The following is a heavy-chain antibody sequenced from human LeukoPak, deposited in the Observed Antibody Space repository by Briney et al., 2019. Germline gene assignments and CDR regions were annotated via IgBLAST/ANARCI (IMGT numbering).Heavy chain of an antibody. J-gene: IGHJ4*02. CDR1: GYTFTSYG. Sequence: ASVKVSCKASGYTFTSYGFSWVRQAPGQGLKWMGWISAYNGNTNYAQNLQGRVTMTTDTSTSTAYMELRSLRSDDTAVYYCARDNSNVAGLDYWGQGTLVTVSS. CDR3: ARDNSNVAGLDY. V-gene: IGHV1-18*01. D-gene: IGHD6-19*01. CDR2: ISAYNGNT.